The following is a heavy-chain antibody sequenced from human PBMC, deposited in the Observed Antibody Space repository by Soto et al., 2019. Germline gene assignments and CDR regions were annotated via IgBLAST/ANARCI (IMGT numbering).Heavy chain of an antibody. Sequence: SGTLSLTRTFSGDSIRSSSYWGWIRQPPGKGLEWIGSIYSTGNTYYNPSLNSQVTISVDTSKNQFSLNVISVTAADTAVYYCRRSSRYSTDVWGQGTTVTVSS. J-gene: IGHJ6*02. CDR2: IYSTGNT. V-gene: IGHV4-39*01. CDR3: RRSSRYSTDV. CDR1: GDSIRSSSY. D-gene: IGHD6-13*01.